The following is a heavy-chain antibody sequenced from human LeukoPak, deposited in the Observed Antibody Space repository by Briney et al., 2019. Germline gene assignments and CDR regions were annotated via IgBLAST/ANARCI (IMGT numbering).Heavy chain of an antibody. CDR1: GYTFTSYD. V-gene: IGHV1-8*01. Sequence: ASVKVSCKASGYTFTSYDINWVRQATGQGLEWMGWMNPNSGSTGYAQKFQGRVTMTRNTSISTAYMELSSLRSEDTAVYYCARDQRRIKLWSVANWFDPWGQGTLVTVSS. CDR3: ARDQRRIKLWSVANWFDP. D-gene: IGHD3-3*01. J-gene: IGHJ5*02. CDR2: MNPNSGST.